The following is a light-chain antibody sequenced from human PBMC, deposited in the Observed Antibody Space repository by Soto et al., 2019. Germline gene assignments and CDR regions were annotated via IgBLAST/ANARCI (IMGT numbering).Light chain of an antibody. CDR3: QQRVT. CDR2: GAS. J-gene: IGKJ1*01. V-gene: IGKV3D-20*02. Sequence: ELVLTQSPATLSLSPGERATLSCRASQSVSSSYLAWYQQKPGQTPRLLIYGASSRATGIPDRFSGSGSGTDFTLTISRLEPEDFAVYYCQQRVTFGQGTKVEIK. CDR1: QSVSSSY.